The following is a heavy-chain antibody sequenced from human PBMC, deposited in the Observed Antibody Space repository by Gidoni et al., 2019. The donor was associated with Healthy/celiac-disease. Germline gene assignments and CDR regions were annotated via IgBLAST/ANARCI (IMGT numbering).Heavy chain of an antibody. CDR2: INAGNGNT. Sequence: QVQLVQSGAEVKKPGASVKVSCKASGYTFTSYAMHWVRPAPGQRLEWMGWINAGNGNTKYSQKFQGRVTITRDTSASTAYMELSSLRSEDTAVYYCARESTTVISGDYYYYMDVWGKGTTVTVSS. J-gene: IGHJ6*03. CDR1: GYTFTSYA. D-gene: IGHD4-17*01. V-gene: IGHV1-3*01. CDR3: ARESTTVISGDYYYYMDV.